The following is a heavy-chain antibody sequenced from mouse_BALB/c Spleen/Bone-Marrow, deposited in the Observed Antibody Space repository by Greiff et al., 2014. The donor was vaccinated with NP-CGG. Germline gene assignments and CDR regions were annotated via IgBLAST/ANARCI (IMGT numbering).Heavy chain of an antibody. D-gene: IGHD2-12*01. J-gene: IGHJ3*01. V-gene: IGHV1-14*01. CDR2: INPYNDGT. CDR1: GYTFTSYV. Sequence: VQLQQSGPELVKPGASVKMSCKVSGYTFTSYVMHWVKQKPGKGLEWIGYINPYNDGTKYNEKFKGRATMTSDKSSSKAYMELSSLTSEDSAVYYCARRGYSYDGFAYWGQGTLVTVSA. CDR3: ARRGYSYDGFAY.